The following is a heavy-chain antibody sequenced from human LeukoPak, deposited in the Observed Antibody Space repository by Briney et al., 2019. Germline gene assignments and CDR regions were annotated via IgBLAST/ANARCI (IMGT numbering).Heavy chain of an antibody. D-gene: IGHD3-22*01. CDR2: ISGSGDNT. Sequence: GGSLRLSCAASGFTFSSYAMSWVRQVPGKGLEWVSVISGSGDNTYYADSVKGRFTISRDNSKNTLYLHMRSLRAEDAAMYFCVYYDSSGYYYGRLRYWGQGTPVTVSS. V-gene: IGHV3-23*01. CDR1: GFTFSSYA. CDR3: VYYDSSGYYYGRLRY. J-gene: IGHJ4*02.